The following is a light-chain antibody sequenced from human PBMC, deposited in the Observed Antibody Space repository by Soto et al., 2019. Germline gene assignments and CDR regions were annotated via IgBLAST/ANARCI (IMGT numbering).Light chain of an antibody. Sequence: EIGLTQSPGTLSLSPGGXATLSCRASQSVSRNYVAWYQQKPGQAPRLLIYGASSRASGIPDRFSGSGSGADFTLSITRLEPEDFALYYCQQYGSTPLTFCGGTKVDIK. CDR1: QSVSRNY. CDR2: GAS. V-gene: IGKV3-20*01. J-gene: IGKJ4*01. CDR3: QQYGSTPLT.